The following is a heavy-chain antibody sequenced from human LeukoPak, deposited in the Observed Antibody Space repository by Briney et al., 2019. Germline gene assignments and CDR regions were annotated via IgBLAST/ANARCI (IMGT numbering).Heavy chain of an antibody. Sequence: GGSLRLSCAASGFTFSSYAMSWGRQAPGTGLEWVSAISGSGGSTYYADSVKGRFTISRDNSKNTLYLQMNSLRAEDTAVYYCAKAVGYCSGGSCYTDYWGQGTRVTVSS. V-gene: IGHV3-23*01. CDR2: ISGSGGST. CDR1: GFTFSSYA. CDR3: AKAVGYCSGGSCYTDY. D-gene: IGHD2-15*01. J-gene: IGHJ4*02.